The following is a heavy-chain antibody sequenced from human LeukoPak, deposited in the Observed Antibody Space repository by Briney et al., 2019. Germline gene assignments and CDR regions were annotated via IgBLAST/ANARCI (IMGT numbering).Heavy chain of an antibody. J-gene: IGHJ3*02. CDR1: GFTFSSYW. V-gene: IGHV3-74*01. CDR3: AREMANCSSTSCYDAFDI. CDR2: INSDGSST. D-gene: IGHD2-2*01. Sequence: GGSLRLSCAASGFTFSSYWMHWVRQAPGKGLVWVSRINSDGSSTSYADSVKGRFTISRDNAKNTLYLQMNSLRAEDTAVYYCAREMANCSSTSCYDAFDIWGQGTMVTVSS.